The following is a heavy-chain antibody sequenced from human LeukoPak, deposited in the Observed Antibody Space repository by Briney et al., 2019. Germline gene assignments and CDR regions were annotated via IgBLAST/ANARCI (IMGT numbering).Heavy chain of an antibody. CDR2: INHSGST. V-gene: IGHV4-34*01. D-gene: IGHD3-16*01. CDR3: ARGYDWGVFDY. CDR1: GGSFSGYY. J-gene: IGHJ4*02. Sequence: SETLSLTCAVYGGSFSGYYWSWIRQPPGKGLEWIGEINHSGSTNYNPSLKSQVTISVDTSKNQFSLKLSSVTAADTAVYYCARGYDWGVFDYWGQGTLVTVSS.